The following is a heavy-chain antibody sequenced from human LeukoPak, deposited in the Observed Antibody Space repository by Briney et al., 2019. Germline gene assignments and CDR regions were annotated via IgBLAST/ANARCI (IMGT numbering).Heavy chain of an antibody. Sequence: PGGSLRLSCAASGFTFSSYAMSWVRQAPGKGLEWVPAISGSGGSTYYADSVKGRFTISRDNSKNTLYLQMNSLRAEDTAVYYCAKVRHYDSSGYFDYWGQGTLVTVAS. V-gene: IGHV3-23*01. CDR2: ISGSGGST. CDR1: GFTFSSYA. J-gene: IGHJ4*02. D-gene: IGHD3-22*01. CDR3: AKVRHYDSSGYFDY.